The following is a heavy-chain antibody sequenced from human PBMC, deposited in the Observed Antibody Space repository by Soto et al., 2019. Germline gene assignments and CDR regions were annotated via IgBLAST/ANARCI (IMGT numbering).Heavy chain of an antibody. D-gene: IGHD4-17*01. CDR1: GFSLTSYA. CDR3: AKERGYGANTYYFDH. Sequence: EVLLLESGGGLLQPGGSLRLSCAVSGFSLTSYALTWVRQPPGKGLEWVSSISGSDGGTYYADSVKGRFTLSRDNSKNMLYLQMNSLRAEDTAIYFCAKERGYGANTYYFDHWGQGTLVTVSS. CDR2: ISGSDGGT. J-gene: IGHJ4*02. V-gene: IGHV3-23*01.